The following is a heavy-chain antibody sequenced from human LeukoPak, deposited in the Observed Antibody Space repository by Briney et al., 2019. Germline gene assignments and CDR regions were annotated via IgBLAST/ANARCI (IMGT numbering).Heavy chain of an antibody. CDR1: GFTFSSYA. D-gene: IGHD6-13*01. J-gene: IGHJ4*02. CDR3: AKAGRGIAAAGTAPFDY. CDR2: ISGSGGST. V-gene: IGHV3-23*01. Sequence: GGSLRLSCAASGFTFSSYAMSWVRQAPGKGLEWVSAISGSGGSTYYADSVKGRFTISRDNSKNTLYLQMNSLRAEDTAVYYSAKAGRGIAAAGTAPFDYWGQGTLVTVSS.